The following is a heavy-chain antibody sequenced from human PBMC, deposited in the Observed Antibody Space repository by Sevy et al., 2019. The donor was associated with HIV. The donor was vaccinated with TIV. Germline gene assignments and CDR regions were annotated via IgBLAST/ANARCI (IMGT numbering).Heavy chain of an antibody. CDR2: IYSGGST. V-gene: IGHV3-53*01. J-gene: IGHJ4*02. Sequence: GGSLRLSCAASGFTVSSNYMSCVRQAPGKGLEWVSVIYSGGSTYYADSVKGRFTISRDNSKNTLYLQMNSLRAEDTAVYYCARDLYRPTGYSSGWYEAHWGQGTLVTVSS. D-gene: IGHD6-19*01. CDR3: ARDLYRPTGYSSGWYEAH. CDR1: GFTVSSNY.